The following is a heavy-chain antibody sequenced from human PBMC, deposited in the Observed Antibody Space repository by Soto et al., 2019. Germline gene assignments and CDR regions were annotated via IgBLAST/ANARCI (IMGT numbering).Heavy chain of an antibody. CDR1: GYTFTSYG. Sequence: ASVKVSCKASGYTFTSYGISWVRQAPEKGLEWMGWISAYNGNTNYAQKLQGRVTMTTDTSTSTAYMELRSLRSDDTAVYYCARVNSFRGSYYDFDYWGQGTLVTVSS. D-gene: IGHD1-26*01. V-gene: IGHV1-18*01. CDR3: ARVNSFRGSYYDFDY. CDR2: ISAYNGNT. J-gene: IGHJ4*02.